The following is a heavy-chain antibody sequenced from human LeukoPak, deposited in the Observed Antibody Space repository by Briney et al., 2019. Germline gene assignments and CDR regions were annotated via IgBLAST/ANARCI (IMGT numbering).Heavy chain of an antibody. V-gene: IGHV3-23*01. CDR3: AKDLTRSSGGFDY. J-gene: IGHJ4*02. CDR2: MTSGGGT. D-gene: IGHD6-6*01. Sequence: GGSLRLSCAASGFTFSSYAMTWVRQAPGKGLEWVSAMTSGGGTYYADSVKGRFTISRDNSKNTVYLQMNSLRAKDTAVYYCAKDLTRSSGGFDYWGQGTLVTVSS. CDR1: GFTFSSYA.